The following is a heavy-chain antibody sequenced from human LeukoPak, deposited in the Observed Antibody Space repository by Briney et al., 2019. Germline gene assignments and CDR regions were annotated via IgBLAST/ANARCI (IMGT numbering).Heavy chain of an antibody. CDR2: SSTYNANT. J-gene: IGHJ4*02. D-gene: IGHD6-13*01. CDR3: AREHSSSWYVVDY. V-gene: IGHV1-18*01. CDR1: GYNFSSNG. Sequence: ASVKVSCKASGYNFSSNGISWMRQAPGLGLEWMGWSSTYNANTNYAERFKGRVSMTTDTSTNTAYMELRSLRSDDTALYYCAREHSSSWYVVDYWGQGTLVTVSS.